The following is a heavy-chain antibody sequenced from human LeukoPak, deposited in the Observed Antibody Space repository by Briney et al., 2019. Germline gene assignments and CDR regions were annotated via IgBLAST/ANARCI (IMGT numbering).Heavy chain of an antibody. D-gene: IGHD2-2*01. CDR2: VFYNGIT. CDR3: ARLPCTSCPSDY. CDR1: GGSISSSSYY. V-gene: IGHV4-61*01. Sequence: SETLSLTCTVSGGSISSSSYYWSWIRQPPGKGLEYIGYVFYNGITKYNPSLRSRVTISVDTSQNQFSLKLRTVTAADTAVYYCARLPCTSCPSDYWGQGTLVTVSS. J-gene: IGHJ4*02.